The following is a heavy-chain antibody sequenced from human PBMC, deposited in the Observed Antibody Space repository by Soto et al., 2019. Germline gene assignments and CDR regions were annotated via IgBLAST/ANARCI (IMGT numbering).Heavy chain of an antibody. CDR1: GYTFTSYA. J-gene: IGHJ6*03. CDR2: INAGNGNT. CDR3: ARALEGNYYYYYMDV. Sequence: QVQLVQSGAEVKKPGASVKVSCKASGYTFTSYAMHWVRQAPGQRLEWMGWINAGNGNTKYSQKFQGRVTITRDTSASTAYMELSSLRSEDTAVYYCARALEGNYYYYYMDVWGKGTTVTVS. V-gene: IGHV1-3*01. D-gene: IGHD3-3*01.